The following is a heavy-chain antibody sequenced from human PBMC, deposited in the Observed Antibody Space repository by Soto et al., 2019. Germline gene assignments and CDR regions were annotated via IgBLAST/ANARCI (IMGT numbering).Heavy chain of an antibody. Sequence: EVQLVESGGGLVQPGGSLRLSCAASGFTFSSYSMNWVRQAPGKGLEWVSYISGSSSMIYYADSVKGRFTISRDNAKNSRYLQRTRLRAEDTAVYYCARDLTPPQERLYALLGYGGKGTLVTVSS. D-gene: IGHD3-16*01. CDR3: ARDLTPPQERLYALLGY. CDR1: GFTFSSYS. V-gene: IGHV3-48*01. J-gene: IGHJ4*02. CDR2: ISGSSSMI.